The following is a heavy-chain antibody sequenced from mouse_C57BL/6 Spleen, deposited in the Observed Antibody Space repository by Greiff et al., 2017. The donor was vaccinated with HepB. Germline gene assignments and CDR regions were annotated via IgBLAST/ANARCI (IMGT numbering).Heavy chain of an antibody. Sequence: EVKVVESGGGLVKPGGSLKLSCAASGFTFSDYGMHWVRQAPEKGLEWVAYISSGSSTIYYADTVKGRFTISRDNAKNTLFLQMTSLRSEDTAMYYCARTAFYYGSDYFDYWGQGTTLTVSS. V-gene: IGHV5-17*01. CDR3: ARTAFYYGSDYFDY. CDR1: GFTFSDYG. D-gene: IGHD1-1*01. J-gene: IGHJ2*01. CDR2: ISSGSSTI.